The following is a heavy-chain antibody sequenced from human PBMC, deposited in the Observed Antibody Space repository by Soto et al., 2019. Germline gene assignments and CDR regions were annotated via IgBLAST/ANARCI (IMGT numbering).Heavy chain of an antibody. Sequence: LVQSGPDVKKPGTSVKVSCKTSGFTFGSSAVQWVRQVRGQRLEWLGWIVVASGYSNVAQKFQDRVSLTRDLSTNTAFMDLSSLTSEDSAMYYCAADVIGVAGDFDHWGQGTLVSVSS. V-gene: IGHV1-58*01. CDR1: GFTFGSSA. CDR2: IVVASGYS. J-gene: IGHJ4*02. D-gene: IGHD6-19*01. CDR3: AADVIGVAGDFDH.